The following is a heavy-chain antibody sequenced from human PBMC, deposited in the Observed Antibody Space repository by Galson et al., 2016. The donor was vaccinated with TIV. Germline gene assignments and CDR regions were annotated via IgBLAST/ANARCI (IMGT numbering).Heavy chain of an antibody. CDR3: AKCRNTAMDTYYYYYGLDV. CDR2: IIPLFGEA. D-gene: IGHD5-18*01. V-gene: IGHV1-69*13. CDR1: GGTFSSFV. Sequence: SVKVSCKASGGTFSSFVVTWVRQAPGQGLEWMGGIIPLFGEAHYAQKFQGRVTISADESTSTVYMELRILRSGDTAVYYCAKCRNTAMDTYYYYYGLDVWGQGTTVTVSS. J-gene: IGHJ6*02.